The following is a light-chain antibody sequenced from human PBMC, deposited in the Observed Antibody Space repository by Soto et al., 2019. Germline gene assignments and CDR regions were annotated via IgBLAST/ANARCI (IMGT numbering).Light chain of an antibody. Sequence: SYELTQPPSVSVAPGQTARITCGGDKIGSKSVHWYQQRPGQAPVLVVYDDADRPSGIPERFSGSNSGNTATLTITRVETADDADYYCHVGDNSDPSLFGGGTKVTVL. CDR3: HVGDNSDPSL. CDR2: DDA. CDR1: KIGSKS. J-gene: IGLJ2*01. V-gene: IGLV3-21*02.